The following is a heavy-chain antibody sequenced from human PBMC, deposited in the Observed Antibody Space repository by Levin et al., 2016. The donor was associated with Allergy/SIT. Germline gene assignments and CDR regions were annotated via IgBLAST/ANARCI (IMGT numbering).Heavy chain of an antibody. J-gene: IGHJ4*02. D-gene: IGHD3-9*01. CDR2: MNPSGGGT. CDR1: GYTFTGNY. Sequence: ASVKVSCKASGYTFTGNYIYWVRQAPGQGLEWVGWMNPSGGGTNYAQKFQGRVTMTRDTSISTAYMELSSLRSDDTAVYYCARWVGLTSILDFWGQGTLVTVSS. V-gene: IGHV1-2*02. CDR3: ARWVGLTSILDF.